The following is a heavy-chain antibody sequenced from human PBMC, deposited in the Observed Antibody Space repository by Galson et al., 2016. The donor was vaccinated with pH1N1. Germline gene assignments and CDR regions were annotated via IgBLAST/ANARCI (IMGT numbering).Heavy chain of an antibody. J-gene: IGHJ4*02. CDR2: IFYDGTNK. V-gene: IGHV3-30*01. D-gene: IGHD5-12*01. CDR1: GFTFTSYA. CDR3: ARDSEYSGHEGFH. Sequence: SLKLSCTASGFTFTSYAMHWVRQAPGKGLEWVAVIFYDGTNKYYADSVKGRFTISRDKTQSTVYMQMNSLRTEDTAVYYCARDSEYSGHEGFHWAQGTLVIVSS.